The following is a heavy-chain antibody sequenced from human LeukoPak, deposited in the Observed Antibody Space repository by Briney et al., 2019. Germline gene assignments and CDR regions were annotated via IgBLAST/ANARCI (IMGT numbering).Heavy chain of an antibody. Sequence: SETLSLTCAVSGGSISSGGYSWSWIRQPPGKGLEWIGYIYHSGSTYYNPSLKSRVTISVDRSKNQFSLKLSSVTAADTAVYYCARDSPGFYFDYWGQGTLVTVSS. CDR3: ARDSPGFYFDY. CDR2: IYHSGST. D-gene: IGHD7-27*01. V-gene: IGHV4-30-2*01. J-gene: IGHJ4*02. CDR1: GGSISSGGYS.